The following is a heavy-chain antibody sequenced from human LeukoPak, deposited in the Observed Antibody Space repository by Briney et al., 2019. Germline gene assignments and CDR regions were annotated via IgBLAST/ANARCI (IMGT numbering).Heavy chain of an antibody. CDR2: INPNSGGT. V-gene: IGHV1-2*02. Sequence: GASVKVSCKASGYTFTGYCMHWVRQAPGQGLEWMGWINPNSGGTNYAQKFQGRVTMTRDTSISTAYMELSRLRSDDTAVYYCARARRRGYSSGWYLWYWGQGTLVTVSS. CDR1: GYTFTGYC. D-gene: IGHD6-19*01. CDR3: ARARRRGYSSGWYLWY. J-gene: IGHJ4*02.